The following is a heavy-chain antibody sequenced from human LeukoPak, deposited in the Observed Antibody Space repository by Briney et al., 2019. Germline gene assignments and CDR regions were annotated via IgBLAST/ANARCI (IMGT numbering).Heavy chain of an antibody. CDR3: ARIGDSSGYHYFDY. V-gene: IGHV2-5*02. Sequence: SGPTLVKPTQTLALTCTFSGFSLSTSGVGVGWIRQPPGKALEWLALIYWDDDKRYSPSLKTRLTISKDTSKNQVVLTMTNMDPVDTATYYCARIGDSSGYHYFDYWGQGTLVTVSS. J-gene: IGHJ4*02. D-gene: IGHD3-22*01. CDR1: GFSLSTSGVG. CDR2: IYWDDDK.